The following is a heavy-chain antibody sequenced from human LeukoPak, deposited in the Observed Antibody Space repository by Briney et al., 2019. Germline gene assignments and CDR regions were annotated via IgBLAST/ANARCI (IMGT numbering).Heavy chain of an antibody. J-gene: IGHJ4*02. CDR2: VNHSGST. CDR3: ARGRGAVDGYFDY. D-gene: IGHD6-19*01. CDR1: GGSFSGYY. Sequence: SETLSLTCAVYGGSFSGYYWSWIRQPPGKGLEWIGEVNHSGSTNYNPSLKSRVTISVDTSKNQFSLKLSSVTAADTAVFHCARGRGAVDGYFDYWGQGALVTVSS. V-gene: IGHV4-34*01.